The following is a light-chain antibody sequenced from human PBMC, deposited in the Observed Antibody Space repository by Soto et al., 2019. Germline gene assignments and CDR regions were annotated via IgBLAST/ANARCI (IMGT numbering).Light chain of an antibody. V-gene: IGKV3-15*01. CDR3: QQYNNWPGT. J-gene: IGKJ1*01. Sequence: EMVLTPSPGTLSVSPGERATLSCRASQSVSSKLAWYQQKPGQAPRLLFYGASTGATGIPARFSGSGSETEFTLSISSLQSEDFAVYYCQQYNNWPGTFGQGTKVDIK. CDR1: QSVSSK. CDR2: GAS.